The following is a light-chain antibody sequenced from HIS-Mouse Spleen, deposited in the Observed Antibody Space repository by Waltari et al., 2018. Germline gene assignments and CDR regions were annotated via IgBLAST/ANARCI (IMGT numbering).Light chain of an antibody. CDR1: QDISND. J-gene: IGKJ2*01. V-gene: IGKV1-33*01. CDR3: QQYDNLPYT. CDR2: DAS. Sequence: DIQMTQSPYPLSASVGDRVTITCQASQDISNDLNWYQQKPGKAPKLLIYDASNLETGVPSRFSGSGSGTDFTFTISSLQPEDIATYYCQQYDNLPYTFGQGTKLEIK.